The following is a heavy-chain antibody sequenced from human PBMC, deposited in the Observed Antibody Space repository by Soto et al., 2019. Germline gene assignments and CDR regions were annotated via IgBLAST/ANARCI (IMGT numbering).Heavy chain of an antibody. CDR2: INPNSGGT. CDR3: ARGGISYGNTDYYFDY. V-gene: IGHV1-2*04. D-gene: IGHD5-18*01. Sequence: ASVKVSCKASGYTFTGYYMHWVRQAPGQGLEWMGWINPNSGGTNYAQKFQGWVTMTRDTSISTAYMELSRLRSDDTAVYYCARGGISYGNTDYYFDYWGQGTLVTVSS. CDR1: GYTFTGYY. J-gene: IGHJ4*02.